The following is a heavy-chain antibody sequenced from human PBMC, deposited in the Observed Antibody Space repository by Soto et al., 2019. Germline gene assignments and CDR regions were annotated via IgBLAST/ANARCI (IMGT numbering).Heavy chain of an antibody. Sequence: EVQLVESGGGLVKPGGSLRLSCAASGFTFSSYSMNWVRQAPGKGLEWVSSISSSSSYIYYADSVKGRFTISRDNAKNSLYLQMNSLRAEARAVYYWARDYYYGSGSYYTNWFDPWGQGTLVTVSS. J-gene: IGHJ5*02. CDR1: GFTFSSYS. V-gene: IGHV3-21*01. D-gene: IGHD3-10*01. CDR3: ARDYYYGSGSYYTNWFDP. CDR2: ISSSSSYI.